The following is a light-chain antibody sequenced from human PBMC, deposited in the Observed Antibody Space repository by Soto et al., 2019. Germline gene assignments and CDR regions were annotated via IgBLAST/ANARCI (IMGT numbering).Light chain of an antibody. J-gene: IGLJ1*01. CDR2: EVS. Sequence: QSVLTQPPSASGSPGQSVTISCTGTSSDVGTYNYVSWYQFHAGKAPKLIVYEVSKRPSDVPDRFSASKSGNTASLTVSGLQTEDEADYYCSSYAGSNNYVFGIGTKLTAL. CDR1: SSDVGTYNY. CDR3: SSYAGSNNYV. V-gene: IGLV2-8*01.